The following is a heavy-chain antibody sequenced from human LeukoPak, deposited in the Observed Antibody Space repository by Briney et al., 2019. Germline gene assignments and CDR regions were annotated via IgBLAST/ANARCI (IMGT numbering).Heavy chain of an antibody. J-gene: IGHJ4*02. V-gene: IGHV4-39*07. CDR3: ARAQPPGDFDY. D-gene: IGHD2-21*01. Sequence: SETLSLTCTVSGGSISSSSYYWGWIRQPPGKGLEWIGSIYHSGSTYYNPSLKSRVTISVDTSKNQFSLKLSSVTAADTAVYYCARAQPPGDFDYWGQGTLVTVSS. CDR1: GGSISSSSYY. CDR2: IYHSGST.